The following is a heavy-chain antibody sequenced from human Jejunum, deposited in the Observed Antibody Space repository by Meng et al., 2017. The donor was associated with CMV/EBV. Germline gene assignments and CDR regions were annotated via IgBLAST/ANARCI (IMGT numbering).Heavy chain of an antibody. V-gene: IGHV3-64*01. CDR2: ISSNGGTT. CDR1: GFTFSSYD. D-gene: IGHD2-21*01. J-gene: IGHJ5*02. Sequence: EVQLVESXXXXVXXGGXLRLSCAASGFTFSSYDMHWVRQTPGKGLEYVSAISSNGGTTYYANSVKGRFTISRDNSRNTLFLQMGSLRPEDMGIYYCARGLHSLSARWLDPWGQGTLVTVSS. CDR3: ARGLHSLSARWLDP.